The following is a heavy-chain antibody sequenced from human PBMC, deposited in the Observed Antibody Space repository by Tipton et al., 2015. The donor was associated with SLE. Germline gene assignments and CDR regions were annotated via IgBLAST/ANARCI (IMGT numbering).Heavy chain of an antibody. CDR2: IYYSGST. D-gene: IGHD6-19*01. CDR3: ARDPAGGAFDI. CDR1: GGSISSHY. J-gene: IGHJ3*02. Sequence: TLSLTCAVYGGSISSHYWSWIRQPPGKGLEWIGYIYYSGSTNYNPSLKSRVTISVDTSKNQFSLKLSSVTAADTAVYYCARDPAGGAFDIWGQGTMVTVSS. V-gene: IGHV4-59*11.